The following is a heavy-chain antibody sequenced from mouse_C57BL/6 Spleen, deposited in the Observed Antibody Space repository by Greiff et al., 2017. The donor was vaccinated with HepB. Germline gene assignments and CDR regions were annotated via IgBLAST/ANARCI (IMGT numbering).Heavy chain of an antibody. Sequence: EVMLVESGGGLVQPGGSLKLSCAASGFTFSDYYMYWVRQTPEKRLEWVAYISNGGGSTYYPDTVKGRFTISRDNAKNTLYLRMSRLKSEDTAMYYCARRGYYGSSYDWYFDVWGTGTTVTVSS. CDR3: ARRGYYGSSYDWYFDV. CDR1: GFTFSDYY. J-gene: IGHJ1*03. D-gene: IGHD1-1*01. V-gene: IGHV5-12*01. CDR2: ISNGGGST.